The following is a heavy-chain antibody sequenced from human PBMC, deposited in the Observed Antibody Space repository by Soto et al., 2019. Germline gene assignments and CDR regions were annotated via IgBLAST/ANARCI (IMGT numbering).Heavy chain of an antibody. V-gene: IGHV4-34*01. Sequence: SETLSLTCAVYGGAFSGYYWSWIRQPPGKGLEWIGEINHSGSTNYNPSLKSRVTISVDTSKNQFSLKLSSVTAADTAVYYCARGHDSGSYSEVIRVVADGMDVWGQGTTVTASS. J-gene: IGHJ6*02. CDR2: INHSGST. CDR3: ARGHDSGSYSEVIRVVADGMDV. CDR1: GGAFSGYY. D-gene: IGHD1-26*01.